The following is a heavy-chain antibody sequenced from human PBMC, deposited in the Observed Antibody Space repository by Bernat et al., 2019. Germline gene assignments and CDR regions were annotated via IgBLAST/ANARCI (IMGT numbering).Heavy chain of an antibody. J-gene: IGHJ3*02. D-gene: IGHD2-15*01. CDR2: IYSGGST. CDR1: GFTVSSNY. CDR3: ARAGGTLADAFDI. V-gene: IGHV3-53*02. Sequence: EVQLVETGGGLIQPGGSLRLSCAASGFTVSSNYMSWVRQAPGKGLEWVSVIYSGGSTYYTDSVKGRFTISRDNSKNTLYLQMNSLRAEDTAVYYCARAGGTLADAFDIWGQGTMVTVSS.